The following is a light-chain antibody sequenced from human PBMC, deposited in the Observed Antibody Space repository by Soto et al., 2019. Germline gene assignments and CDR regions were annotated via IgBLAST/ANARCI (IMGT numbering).Light chain of an antibody. Sequence: EIVMTQSPATLSVSPGERVSLSCRASQNIHDKLAWYQQKPGQTPRLLIYGASTRATGIPARFSGSGSGTEFTLTISSLQPDDFATYFCQQYNSYSRTFGQGTKVDIK. CDR2: GAS. J-gene: IGKJ1*01. CDR3: QQYNSYSRT. CDR1: QNIHDK. V-gene: IGKV3-15*01.